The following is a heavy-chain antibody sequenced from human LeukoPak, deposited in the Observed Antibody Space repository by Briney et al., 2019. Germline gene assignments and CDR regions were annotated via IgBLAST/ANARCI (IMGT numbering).Heavy chain of an antibody. CDR1: GGTFTSYA. J-gene: IGHJ5*02. CDR3: ARDGPAAQPYNWFDP. Sequence: GASVKVSCKASGGTFTSYAISWVRQAPGQGLEWMGRIIPIFGIANYAQKFQGRVTITPAKSTSSPSLELSSLRSEDPAVYYCARDGPAAQPYNWFDPWGQGTLVTVSS. D-gene: IGHD6-13*01. V-gene: IGHV1-69*04. CDR2: IIPIFGIA.